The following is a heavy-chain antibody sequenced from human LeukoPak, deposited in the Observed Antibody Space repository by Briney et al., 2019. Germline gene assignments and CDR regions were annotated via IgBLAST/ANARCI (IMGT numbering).Heavy chain of an antibody. Sequence: PGGSLRLSCAASGFTFSDYGVHWVRQAPGKGLEWVAFIRYDGSNKFYVDSVKGRFTISRDNSKNTLYLQMNSLRVEDTAVYYCARESGYCSSTSCQGRGPMDVWGKGTTVTVSS. J-gene: IGHJ6*03. CDR1: GFTFSDYG. V-gene: IGHV3-30*02. CDR2: IRYDGSNK. CDR3: ARESGYCSSTSCQGRGPMDV. D-gene: IGHD2-2*01.